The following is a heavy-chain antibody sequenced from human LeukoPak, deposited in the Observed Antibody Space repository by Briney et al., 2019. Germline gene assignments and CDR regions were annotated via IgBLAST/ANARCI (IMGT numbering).Heavy chain of an antibody. V-gene: IGHV3-21*01. D-gene: IGHD3-10*01. CDR3: ARDRASVNRGVIVPRVGRYFDS. J-gene: IGHJ4*02. Sequence: KAGGSLRLSCAASGFRLSDFNMNWVRQAPGKGLEWVSSITKQSDYVYYADSVTGRFTISRDNAQNSLFLQMSSLRADDTAVYYCARDRASVNRGVIVPRVGRYFDSWGLGTLVSVSS. CDR2: ITKQSDYV. CDR1: GFRLSDFN.